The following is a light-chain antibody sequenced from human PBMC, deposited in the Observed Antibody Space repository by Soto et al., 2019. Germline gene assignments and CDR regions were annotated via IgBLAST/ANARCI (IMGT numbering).Light chain of an antibody. V-gene: IGKV1-39*01. J-gene: IGKJ3*01. CDR2: AAS. CDR3: QQSFSIPLT. Sequence: DIQMTQSPSSLSASVGERVTITCRASQSISSSLNWYQQKLGKAPKLLIYAASSVQSGVPSRFSGSGSWTDFNLTSISLQPEDFATYYCQQSFSIPLTFGPGTKVDIE. CDR1: QSISSS.